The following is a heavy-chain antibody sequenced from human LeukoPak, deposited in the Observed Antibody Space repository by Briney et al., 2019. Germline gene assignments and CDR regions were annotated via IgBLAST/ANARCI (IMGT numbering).Heavy chain of an antibody. J-gene: IGHJ3*01. CDR3: ARDQTSKGDAFDF. CDR2: IHYSGGT. Sequence: PSETLSLTCSVSGGSISSYYWSWIRQTPGKGPEWIAYIHYSGGTNYNPSLKSRVTISIDTSKNQFSLKLSSVTAADTAVYYCARDQTSKGDAFDFWGQGTMVTVSS. CDR1: GGSISSYY. V-gene: IGHV4-59*01.